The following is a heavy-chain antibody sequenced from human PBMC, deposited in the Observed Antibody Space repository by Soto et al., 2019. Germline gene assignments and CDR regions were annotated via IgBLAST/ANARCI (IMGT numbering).Heavy chain of an antibody. CDR3: ARDYYDSSGRPTIDY. V-gene: IGHV4-34*01. Sequence: SETLSLTCAVYGGSFSGYYWSWIRQPPGKGLEWIGEINHSGSTNYNPSLKSRVTISLDTSKNQFSLKLSSVTAADTAVYYCARDYYDSSGRPTIDYWGQGTLVTVSS. D-gene: IGHD3-22*01. J-gene: IGHJ4*02. CDR1: GGSFSGYY. CDR2: INHSGST.